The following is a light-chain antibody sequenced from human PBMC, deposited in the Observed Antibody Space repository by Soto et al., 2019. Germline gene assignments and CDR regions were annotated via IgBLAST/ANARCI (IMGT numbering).Light chain of an antibody. CDR1: QGITRD. CDR3: LQHNSYPYT. J-gene: IGKJ2*01. V-gene: IGKV1-17*01. Sequence: DIQMTQSPSSLSASVGDRVSITCRASQGITRDLAWYQQKPGKAPKRPIYAASSLQSGVPSRFSGSGSGTEFTLTISSLQPEDFATYYCLQHNSYPYTFGQGTRLEIK. CDR2: AAS.